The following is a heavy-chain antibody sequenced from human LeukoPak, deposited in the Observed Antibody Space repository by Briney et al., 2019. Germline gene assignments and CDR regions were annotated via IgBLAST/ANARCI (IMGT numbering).Heavy chain of an antibody. J-gene: IGHJ3*02. D-gene: IGHD2-21*02. CDR2: NSGSGGST. Sequence: PGGSLRLSCAASGFTFNTYAMAWVRQAPGKGLEWVSSNSGSGGSTYYADSVEGRFTISRGNSKNTLYLQMNSLRAEDTALYYCAKRGLGDREAFDIWGQGTMVTVSS. V-gene: IGHV3-23*01. CDR1: GFTFNTYA. CDR3: AKRGLGDREAFDI.